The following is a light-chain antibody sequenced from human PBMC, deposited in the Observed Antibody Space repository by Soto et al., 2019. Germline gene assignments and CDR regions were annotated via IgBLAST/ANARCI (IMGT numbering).Light chain of an antibody. Sequence: QSVVTQEPSFSVSPGATVTLTCGFSSGSVSTNNYPSWYQQTPGQAPRTLIYSTYTRSSGVPDRFSASLLGNKAALTITGAQADDESDYYCVLYMGSGIWVFGGGTKLTVL. J-gene: IGLJ3*02. CDR2: STY. V-gene: IGLV8-61*01. CDR3: VLYMGSGIWV. CDR1: SGSVSTNNY.